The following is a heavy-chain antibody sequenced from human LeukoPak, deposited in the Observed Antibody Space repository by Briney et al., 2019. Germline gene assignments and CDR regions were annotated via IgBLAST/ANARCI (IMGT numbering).Heavy chain of an antibody. D-gene: IGHD7-27*01. CDR1: GFSISNYW. CDR2: IKQDGSEK. J-gene: IGHJ4*02. V-gene: IGHV3-7*01. Sequence: GGSLRLSCADSGFSISNYWMNWVRQAPGKGLEWVANIKQDGSEKNYVDSVKGRFTISRDNAKNSLILQMNSLRGEDTAVYYCARGVWAPFDSWGQGTLVSVSS. CDR3: ARGVWAPFDS.